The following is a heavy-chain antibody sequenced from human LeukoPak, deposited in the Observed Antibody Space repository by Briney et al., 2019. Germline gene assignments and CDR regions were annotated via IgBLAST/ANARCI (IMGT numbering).Heavy chain of an antibody. V-gene: IGHV4-30-4*01. CDR3: ARNTAMADGVDY. D-gene: IGHD5-18*01. CDR1: GGSISSGDYY. Sequence: SGTLSLTCTVSGGSISSGDYYWSWIRQPPGKGLEWIGYIYYSGSTYYNPSLKSRVTISVDRSKNQFSLKLSSVTAADTAVYYCARNTAMADGVDYWGQGTLVTVSS. J-gene: IGHJ4*02. CDR2: IYYSGST.